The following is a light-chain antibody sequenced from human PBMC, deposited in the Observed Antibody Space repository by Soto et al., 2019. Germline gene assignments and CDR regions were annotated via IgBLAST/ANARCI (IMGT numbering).Light chain of an antibody. CDR2: GAS. J-gene: IGKJ4*01. Sequence: IVMTLSPRSLTGLPRARATLSCRASQSVNSNLAWYQQTPGQAPRLLIYGASTRATGIPARFSGSGSGTEFTLTISSLQSEDFAVYYCQQYDNWPRTFGGG. V-gene: IGKV3-15*01. CDR1: QSVNSN. CDR3: QQYDNWPRT.